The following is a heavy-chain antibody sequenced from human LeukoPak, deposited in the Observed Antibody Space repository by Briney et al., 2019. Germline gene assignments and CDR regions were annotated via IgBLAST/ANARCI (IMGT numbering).Heavy chain of an antibody. D-gene: IGHD5-12*01. Sequence: GGSLRLSCAASGFTFSSYEMNWVRQAPGKGLEWVSYINSDNIVLYGDSVKGRFTISSDKATNSVYLQMNSLRAEDTAVYYCAREVLTQAIYSGYNAFEIWGQGTMVTVSS. J-gene: IGHJ3*02. CDR3: AREVLTQAIYSGYNAFEI. V-gene: IGHV3-48*03. CDR2: INSDNIV. CDR1: GFTFSSYE.